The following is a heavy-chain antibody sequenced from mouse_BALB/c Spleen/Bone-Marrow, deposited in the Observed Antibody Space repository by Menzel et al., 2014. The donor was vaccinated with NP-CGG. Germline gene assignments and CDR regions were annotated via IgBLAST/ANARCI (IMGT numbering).Heavy chain of an antibody. J-gene: IGHJ4*01. V-gene: IGHV5-6-5*01. CDR1: GFTFSSYA. CDR2: ISSGSST. CDR3: ARGRTRGYTMDY. Sequence: EVQVVESGGGLVKPGGSLKLSCAASGFTFSSYAMSWVPQTPEKRLEWVASISSGSSTYYPDSVKGRFTISRDNARNILYLQMSSLRSEDTAMYYCARGRTRGYTMDYWGQGTSVTVSS.